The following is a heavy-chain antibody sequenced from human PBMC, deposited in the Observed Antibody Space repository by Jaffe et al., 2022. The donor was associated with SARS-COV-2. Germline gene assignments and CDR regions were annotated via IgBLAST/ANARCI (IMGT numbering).Heavy chain of an antibody. D-gene: IGHD4-17*01. CDR3: AKDIGDGTVTDYYYGMDV. CDR2: ISWNSGSI. V-gene: IGHV3-9*01. J-gene: IGHJ6*02. Sequence: EVQLVESGGGLVQPGRSLRLSCAASGFTFDDYAMHWVRQAPGKGLEWVSGISWNSGSIGYADSVKGRFTISRDNAKNSLYLQMNSLRAEDTALYYCAKDIGDGTVTDYYYGMDVWGQGTTVTVSS. CDR1: GFTFDDYA.